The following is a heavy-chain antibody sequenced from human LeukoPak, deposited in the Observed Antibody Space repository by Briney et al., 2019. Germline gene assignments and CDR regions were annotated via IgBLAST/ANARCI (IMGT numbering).Heavy chain of an antibody. J-gene: IGHJ4*02. CDR1: GFPFSSHG. CDR3: ARALRAVRGYYFDY. D-gene: IGHD3-10*01. CDR2: ISPGGGPT. V-gene: IGHV3-21*01. Sequence: GGSLRLSCAGSGFPFSSHGMNWVRQAPGKGLEWVSGISPGGGPTYYADSVKGRFTISRDNAKNSLYLQMNSLRAEDTAVYYCARALRAVRGYYFDYWGQGTLVTVSS.